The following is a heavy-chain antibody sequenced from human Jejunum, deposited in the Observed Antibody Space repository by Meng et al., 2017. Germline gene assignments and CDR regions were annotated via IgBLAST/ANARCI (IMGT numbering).Heavy chain of an antibody. D-gene: IGHD3-9*01. CDR1: GGSFSSDY. CDR3: ARVNVNSSSWFFDS. J-gene: IGHJ4*02. V-gene: IGHV4-34*01. CDR2: VDHRGSA. Sequence: QVQLHQWGPGLLKSSETLSLSCTVSGGSFSSDYWAWIRQSPGQGLDWLGEVDHRGSADYKSSLKGRLTISLDTSKNHFSLTLTSVTAADTAVYFCARVNVNSSSWFFDSWGQGTLVTVSS.